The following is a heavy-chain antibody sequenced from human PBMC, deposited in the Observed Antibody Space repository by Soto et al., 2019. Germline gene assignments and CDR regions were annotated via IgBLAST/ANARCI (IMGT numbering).Heavy chain of an antibody. V-gene: IGHV3-23*01. CDR3: AKVSSSGYDGFFDL. CDR2: LSDSGGSI. CDR1: GFTFSSHA. Sequence: EVQLLESGGGLVQPGGSLRLSCTASGFTFSSHAMTWVRQAPGKGLEWVSGLSDSGGSIYYADPVKGRFTIFRYNSMNTLYLQMNTLRAEDTAVYYCAKVSSSGYDGFFDLWGQGTLVTVSS. J-gene: IGHJ4*02. D-gene: IGHD6-13*01.